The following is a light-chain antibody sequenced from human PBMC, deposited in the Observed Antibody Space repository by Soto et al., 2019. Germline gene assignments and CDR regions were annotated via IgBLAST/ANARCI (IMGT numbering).Light chain of an antibody. CDR2: AAS. J-gene: IGKJ1*01. CDR1: QSISSY. CDR3: QQSFNTPRT. Sequence: DIQVTQSPSSLSASVGDRVTITCRASQSISSYLNWYQQKPGKAPKLLIYAASSLQSGVPSRFSGSGSGTDFTLTISSLQPEDFATYSCQQSFNTPRTVGQGTKVDIK. V-gene: IGKV1-39*01.